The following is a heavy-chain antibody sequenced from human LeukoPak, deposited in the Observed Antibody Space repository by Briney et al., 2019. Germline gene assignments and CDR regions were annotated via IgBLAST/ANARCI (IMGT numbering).Heavy chain of an antibody. Sequence: RSGGSLRLSCATSGFPFVAYALHWVRQAPGKGLEWVAVISSDTTNKYYMDSAKGRFTISRDNSKNTLYLQMDSLRLEDTAVYYCARLAAASPGYWGQGTLVTVSS. D-gene: IGHD3-16*01. J-gene: IGHJ4*02. CDR2: ISSDTTNK. V-gene: IGHV3-30*10. CDR3: ARLAAASPGY. CDR1: GFPFVAYA.